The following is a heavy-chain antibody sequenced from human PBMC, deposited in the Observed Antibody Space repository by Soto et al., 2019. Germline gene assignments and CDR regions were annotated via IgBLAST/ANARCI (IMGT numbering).Heavy chain of an antibody. CDR2: IYYSGST. CDR1: GGSISSYY. J-gene: IGHJ4*02. V-gene: IGHV4-59*08. Sequence: SETLSLTCTVSGGSISSYYWSWIRQPPGKGLEWIGYIYYSGSTNYNPSLKSRVTISVDTSKNQFSLKLNSMTAADTSVYYCARHNYGSGSTYFDYWGQGTLVTVSS. D-gene: IGHD3-10*01. CDR3: ARHNYGSGSTYFDY.